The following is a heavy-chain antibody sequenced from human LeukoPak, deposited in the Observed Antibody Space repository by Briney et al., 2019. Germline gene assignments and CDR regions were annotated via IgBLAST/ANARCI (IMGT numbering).Heavy chain of an antibody. CDR3: ARRSQWGVIPWAFDI. J-gene: IGHJ3*02. V-gene: IGHV4-38-2*01. D-gene: IGHD3-16*02. CDR1: SYSISSDYY. Sequence: PSETLSLTCAVSSYSISSDYYWGWSRQPPGKGLEWIGTIFYSGSTYYNPSLNSRVAISVDTSKNQFSLKLSSVTAADTAVYHCARRSQWGVIPWAFDIWGQGTMVTVSS. CDR2: IFYSGST.